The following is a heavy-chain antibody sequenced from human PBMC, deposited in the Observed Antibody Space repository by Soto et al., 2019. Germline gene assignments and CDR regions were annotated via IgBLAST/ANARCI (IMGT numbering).Heavy chain of an antibody. J-gene: IGHJ5*02. CDR1: EGSSSSGGDS. V-gene: IGHV4-30-2*01. CDR2: IYHSGST. Sequence: SDTLSLTCAVAEGSSSSGGDSWSWIQQPPGKGLEWIGYIYHSGSTYYNPSLKSRVTISVDRSKNQFSLKLSSVTAADTAVYYCARVPTPWGQGTLVTVSS. CDR3: ARVPTP.